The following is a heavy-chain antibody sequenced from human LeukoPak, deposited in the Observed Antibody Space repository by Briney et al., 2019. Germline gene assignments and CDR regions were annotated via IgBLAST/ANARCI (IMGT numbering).Heavy chain of an antibody. D-gene: IGHD1-20*01. Sequence: SETLSLTCTVSGGSISSSSYYWGWIRQPPGKGLEWIGNIFYSGITYFNPSLKSRVTISVDTSKDRFSLRVSSVTAADTAVYYCAREGITGTAPIDYWGQGTLVTVSS. CDR1: GGSISSSSYY. V-gene: IGHV4-39*01. J-gene: IGHJ4*02. CDR2: IFYSGIT. CDR3: AREGITGTAPIDY.